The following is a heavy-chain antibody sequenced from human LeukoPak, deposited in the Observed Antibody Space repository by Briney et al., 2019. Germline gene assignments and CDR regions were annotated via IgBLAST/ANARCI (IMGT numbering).Heavy chain of an antibody. J-gene: IGHJ6*02. Sequence: GESLKISCQGSGYHFTSYWIGRVRPVPGKGLEWMGIIYPGDSDTRYSPSFRGQVTISADKSISTAYLQWSSLKASDTAMYYCASLHGMDVWGQGTTVTVSS. CDR3: ASLHGMDV. CDR1: GYHFTSYW. V-gene: IGHV5-51*01. CDR2: IYPGDSDT.